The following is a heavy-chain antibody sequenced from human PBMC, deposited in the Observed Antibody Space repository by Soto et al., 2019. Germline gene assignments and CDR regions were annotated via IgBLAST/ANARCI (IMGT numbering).Heavy chain of an antibody. CDR2: MNPNSGNT. CDR1: GYTFTSYD. Sequence: QVQLVQSGAEVKKPGASVKFSGQASGYTFTSYDINWVRQATGQGLEWMGWMNPNSGNTVYAQKFQGRVTLTRNTSIRTAYMELSSRRSYDTAVSYCARGVGATDYYYGMDVWGQGTTVTVSS. CDR3: ARGVGATDYYYGMDV. J-gene: IGHJ6*02. V-gene: IGHV1-8*01. D-gene: IGHD1-26*01.